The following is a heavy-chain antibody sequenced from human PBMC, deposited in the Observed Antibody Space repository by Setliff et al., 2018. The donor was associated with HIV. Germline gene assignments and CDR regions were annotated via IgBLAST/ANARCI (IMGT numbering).Heavy chain of an antibody. CDR1: GYSFTDYF. J-gene: IGHJ5*02. Sequence: ASVKVSCKASGYSFTDYFIHWVRQAPGQGLEWMGWISPDNAGTRIPRTFRGRVTLTRDTSISTAYMELSRLRSDDTAVYYCARAGYYYDSSGYYWFDPWGQGTLVTVSS. D-gene: IGHD3-22*01. V-gene: IGHV1-2*02. CDR3: ARAGYYYDSSGYYWFDP. CDR2: ISPDNAGT.